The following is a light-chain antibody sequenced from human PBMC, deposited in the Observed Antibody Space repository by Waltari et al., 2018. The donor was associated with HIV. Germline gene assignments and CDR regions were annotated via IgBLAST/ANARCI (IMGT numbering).Light chain of an antibody. CDR3: VGWDSSLSAYV. J-gene: IGLJ1*01. V-gene: IGLV1-47*01. Sequence: QSFLTQPPSASGPPGKTVPISCPGSSSNLETDHVYWYQQLPGMTPKLLIYNNFLRPSGVPDRFAASKSGTSASLTISGLRSADEADYYCVGWDSSLSAYVFGAGTKVAVL. CDR1: SSNLETDH. CDR2: NNF.